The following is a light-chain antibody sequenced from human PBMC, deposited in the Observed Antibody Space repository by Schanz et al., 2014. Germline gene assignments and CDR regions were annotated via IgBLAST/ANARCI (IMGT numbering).Light chain of an antibody. CDR1: SSDVGGYNS. CDR2: DVS. Sequence: QSALTQPASVSGSPGQSITISCTGTSSDVGGYNSVSWYQQHPGKAPKLMIYDVSSRPSGVSNRFSGSKSGNTASLTISGLQAEDEADYYCSSYAGSNTLVFGGGTKVTVL. CDR3: SSYAGSNTLV. V-gene: IGLV2-14*01. J-gene: IGLJ3*02.